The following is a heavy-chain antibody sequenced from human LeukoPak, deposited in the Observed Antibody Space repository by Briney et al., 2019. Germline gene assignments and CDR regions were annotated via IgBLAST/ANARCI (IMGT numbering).Heavy chain of an antibody. CDR3: AKGRSGFDY. V-gene: IGHV3-30*18. CDR1: GLTFSSYG. D-gene: IGHD1-26*01. J-gene: IGHJ4*02. CDR2: ISYDGSNK. Sequence: GGSLRLSCAASGLTFSSYGMHWVRQAPGKGLEWVAVISYDGSNKYYADSVKGRFTISRDNSKNTLYLQMNSLRDEDTAVYYCAKGRSGFDYWGQGTLVTVSS.